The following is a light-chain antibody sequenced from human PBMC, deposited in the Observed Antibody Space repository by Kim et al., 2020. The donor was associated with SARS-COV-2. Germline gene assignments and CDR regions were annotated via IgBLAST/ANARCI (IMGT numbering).Light chain of an antibody. CDR2: EVS. Sequence: GQSITISGTGTSSDVGVYNYVSWYQQHPGKAPKLMIFEVSNRTSGVSNRFSGSKSGNTASLTISGLQADDEADYHCLSYRGGSTYVFGSGTKVTVL. J-gene: IGLJ1*01. CDR3: LSYRGGSTYV. V-gene: IGLV2-14*01. CDR1: SSDVGVYNY.